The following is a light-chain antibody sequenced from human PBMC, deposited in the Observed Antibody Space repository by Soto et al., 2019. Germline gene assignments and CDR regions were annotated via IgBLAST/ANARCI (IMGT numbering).Light chain of an antibody. J-gene: IGKJ3*01. CDR1: QSISSY. Sequence: DIQMTQSPSSLSASVGDRVTITCRASQSISSYLNWYQQKPGKAPKLLIYAASSLQSGVPSRFSGSGSGTDFTLTISSLQPEVFATYDCQQSYSTIFPLGPGTKVDI. CDR3: QQSYSTIFP. CDR2: AAS. V-gene: IGKV1-39*01.